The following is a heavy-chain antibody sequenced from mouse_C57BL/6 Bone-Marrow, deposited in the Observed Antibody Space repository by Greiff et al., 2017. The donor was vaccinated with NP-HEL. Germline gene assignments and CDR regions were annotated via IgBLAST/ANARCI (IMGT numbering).Heavy chain of an antibody. D-gene: IGHD2-3*01. CDR1: GYTFTSYW. V-gene: IGHV1-72*01. J-gene: IGHJ4*01. CDR2: IDPNSGGT. CDR3: ARQGYDGYYPIPLYYYAMDY. Sequence: QVQLQQPGAELVKPGASVKLSCKASGYTFTSYWMHWVKQRPGRGLEWIGRIDPNSGGTKYNEKFKSKATLTVDKPSSTAYMQLSSLTSEDSAVYYCARQGYDGYYPIPLYYYAMDYWGQGTSVTVSS.